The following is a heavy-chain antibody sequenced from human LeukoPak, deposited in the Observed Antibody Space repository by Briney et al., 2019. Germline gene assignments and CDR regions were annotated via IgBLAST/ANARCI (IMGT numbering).Heavy chain of an antibody. CDR1: GFIFRNYA. Sequence: GGSLRLSCTASGFIFRNYAMAWVRQAPGKGLEWVSVIYTGGSTHYPDSVMGRFTISRDDSKNTVSLQMNSLRAEDTAVYYCARNLGTLATGGVALDIWGQGTMVTVAS. CDR3: ARNLGTLATGGVALDI. V-gene: IGHV3-66*01. J-gene: IGHJ3*02. D-gene: IGHD1-14*01. CDR2: IYTGGST.